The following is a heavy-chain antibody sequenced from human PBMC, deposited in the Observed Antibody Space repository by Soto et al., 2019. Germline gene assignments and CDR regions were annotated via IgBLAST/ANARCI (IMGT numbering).Heavy chain of an antibody. D-gene: IGHD2-15*01. J-gene: IGHJ4*02. V-gene: IGHV1-18*01. CDR1: AYTFTNYA. CDR3: ATGLLGYCSGGSCYSDS. CDR2: ISGDNGNT. Sequence: QVQLVQSGAEVKKPGASVRVSCQTSAYTFTNYAVSWVRQAPGQGLEWMGWISGDNGNTIYAQKFQGRVTMTTDTSTRKAYMELRSLRSDGTAVYYGATGLLGYCSGGSCYSDSWGQGTLVTVSS.